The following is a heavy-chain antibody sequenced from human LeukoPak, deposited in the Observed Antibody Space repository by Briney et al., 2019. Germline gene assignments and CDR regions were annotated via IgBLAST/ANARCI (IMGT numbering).Heavy chain of an antibody. CDR1: GYTFTSNY. J-gene: IGHJ4*02. CDR2: INPSGGST. V-gene: IGHV1-46*01. Sequence: EASVKVSCKASGYTFTSNYMHCVRQAPGQGLEWMGIINPSGGSTSYAQKLQGRVTMTRDMSTSTAYMELSSLRSEDTAVYYCARGGSSSWLLEIDYWGQGTLVTVSS. D-gene: IGHD6-13*01. CDR3: ARGGSSSWLLEIDY.